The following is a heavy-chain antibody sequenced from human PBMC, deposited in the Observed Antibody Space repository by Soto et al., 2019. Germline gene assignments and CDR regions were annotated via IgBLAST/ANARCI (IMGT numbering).Heavy chain of an antibody. CDR2: VNQDGSIT. J-gene: IGHJ4*02. Sequence: EVQLMESGGGLVQPGGSLRLSCAGSGFTFSSHWMHWVRQAPGKGLEWLANVNQDGSITYYVDSVKGRFTISRDNTRDSLYLQMNSLRAEDTAIYYCARALAAVYSLWGQGTLVTVSS. V-gene: IGHV3-7*01. D-gene: IGHD3-3*02. CDR3: ARALAAVYSL. CDR1: GFTFSSHW.